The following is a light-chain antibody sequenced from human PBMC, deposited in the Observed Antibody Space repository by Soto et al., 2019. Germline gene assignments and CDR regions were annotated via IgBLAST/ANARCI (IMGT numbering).Light chain of an antibody. CDR1: QSVSIN. CDR3: QQCKDWPLT. CDR2: GAS. V-gene: IGKV3-15*01. Sequence: EIVLTQSPATLSVSPGERATLSCRASQSVSINLAWFRQKPGQAPRLLIYGASTRATGIPARFSGSGSGTEFTLTISSLQSEDFAVYYCQQCKDWPLTFGGGTKVDI. J-gene: IGKJ4*01.